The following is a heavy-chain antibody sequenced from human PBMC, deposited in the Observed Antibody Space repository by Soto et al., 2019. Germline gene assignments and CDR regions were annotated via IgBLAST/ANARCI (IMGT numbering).Heavy chain of an antibody. D-gene: IGHD6-19*01. J-gene: IGHJ4*02. CDR3: ASGSKRGGWPFSDY. CDR1: GASFRSYY. V-gene: IGHV4-59*01. CDR2: IYNSGTT. Sequence: SETLSLTCSVSGASFRSYYWSWIRQPPGEGLEWIGYIYNSGTTNYNPSLKSRVSMSVDTSKNQFSLKLNSVTPADTAVYYCASGSKRGGWPFSDYWGQGALVTVSS.